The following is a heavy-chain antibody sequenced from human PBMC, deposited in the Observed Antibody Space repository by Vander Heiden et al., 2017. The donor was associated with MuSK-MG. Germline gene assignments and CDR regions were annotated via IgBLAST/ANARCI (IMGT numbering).Heavy chain of an antibody. CDR2: INHSGST. J-gene: IGHJ3*02. D-gene: IGHD3-22*01. CDR1: GGSFIGYY. CDR3: ARAHSSQMVMSSAFDI. Sequence: VQLQQWRAGLFQPSETLSLTCAVYGGSFIGYYWSWIRQPPGKGLEWIGEINHSGSTNYNPSLKSRVTISVDTSKNQFSLKLSSVTAADTAVYYCARAHSSQMVMSSAFDIWGQGTMVAVSS. V-gene: IGHV4-34*01.